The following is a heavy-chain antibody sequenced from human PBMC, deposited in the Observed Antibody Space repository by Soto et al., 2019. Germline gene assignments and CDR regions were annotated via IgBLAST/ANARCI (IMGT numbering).Heavy chain of an antibody. CDR1: GFSFSSYA. D-gene: IGHD2-2*01. CDR3: AKGRETSTSAKFSFDY. V-gene: IGHV3-23*01. J-gene: IGHJ4*02. CDR2: FDNNGDKT. Sequence: EVQLLESGGGLVQPGGSLRLSCAASGFSFSSYAMSWVRQVPGKGLEWVSSFDNNGDKTYYAEFVKGRFTSTRDTYKNTLYLQMNSLRGDDTAVYYCAKGRETSTSAKFSFDYWGPGTLVTVSS.